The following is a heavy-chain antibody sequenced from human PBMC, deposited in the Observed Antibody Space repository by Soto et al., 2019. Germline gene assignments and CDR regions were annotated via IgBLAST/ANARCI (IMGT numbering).Heavy chain of an antibody. J-gene: IGHJ6*02. D-gene: IGHD2-8*01. CDR3: ARAEVPQWFTKGYYGMDV. CDR2: IKHSGSS. Sequence: WTWIRQPPGKGLEWIGEIKHSGSSTYNPSLKSRVTISVDTSKNRFSLKVRSVTAADTAVYYCARAEVPQWFTKGYYGMDVWGQGTTVTVSS. V-gene: IGHV4-34*01.